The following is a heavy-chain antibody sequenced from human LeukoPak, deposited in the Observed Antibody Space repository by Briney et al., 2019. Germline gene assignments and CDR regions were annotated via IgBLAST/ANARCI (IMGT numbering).Heavy chain of an antibody. CDR1: GYSISSGYY. CDR3: ARRQGYCSGGSCYSGYYFDY. J-gene: IGHJ4*02. Sequence: SXXLSLTCAVSGYSISSGYYWGWIRQPPGKGLEWIGSIYHSGSTYYNPSLKSRVTISVDTSKNQFSLKLSSVTAADTAVYYCARRQGYCSGGSCYSGYYFDYWGQGTLVTVSS. D-gene: IGHD2-15*01. V-gene: IGHV4-38-2*01. CDR2: IYHSGST.